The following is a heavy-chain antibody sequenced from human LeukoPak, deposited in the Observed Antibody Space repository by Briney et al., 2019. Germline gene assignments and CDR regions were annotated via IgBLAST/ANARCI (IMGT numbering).Heavy chain of an antibody. CDR3: ARAGNTRFDY. CDR1: GFTFSSYG. CDR2: ISGSDGST. Sequence: GGSLRLSCAASGFTFSSYGMSWVRQAPGKGLEWVTGISGSDGSTYYADSVKGRFTISRDNSKNTLYLQMNSLRAEDTAVYYCARAGNTRFDYWGQGTLVTVSS. V-gene: IGHV3-23*01. J-gene: IGHJ4*02. D-gene: IGHD2/OR15-2a*01.